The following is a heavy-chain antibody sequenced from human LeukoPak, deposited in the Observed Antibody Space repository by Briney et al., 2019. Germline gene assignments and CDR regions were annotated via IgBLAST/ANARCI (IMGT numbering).Heavy chain of an antibody. V-gene: IGHV1-18*01. CDR1: GYSFTNYG. CDR3: ARVGRGCSSIRCYWEDWFDP. J-gene: IGHJ5*02. Sequence: ASVKVSCKASGYSFTNYGITWIREAPGQGPEWLGWISGYNANAHYAQNVQGRVTLTTDTSTNTAYMELRGLTSDDTAMYYCARVGRGCSSIRCYWEDWFDPWGQGTLVIVSS. CDR2: ISGYNANA. D-gene: IGHD2-2*01.